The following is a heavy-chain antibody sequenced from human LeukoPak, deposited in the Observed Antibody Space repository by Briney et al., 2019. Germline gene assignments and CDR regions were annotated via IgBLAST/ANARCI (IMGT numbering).Heavy chain of an antibody. V-gene: IGHV3-7*01. CDR2: IKQDGSEK. J-gene: IGHJ4*02. CDR1: GFTFSSDW. D-gene: IGHD1-26*01. CDR3: AREPLGGSYIPSFDY. Sequence: GGSLRLSCAASGFTFSSDWMSWVRQAPGKGLEWVANIKQDGSEKYYVDSVKGRFTISRDNAKNSLYLQMNSLRAEDTAVYYCAREPLGGSYIPSFDYWGQGTLVTVSS.